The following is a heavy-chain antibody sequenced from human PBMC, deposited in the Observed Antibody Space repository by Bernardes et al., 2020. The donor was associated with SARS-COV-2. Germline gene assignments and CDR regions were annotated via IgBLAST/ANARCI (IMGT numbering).Heavy chain of an antibody. CDR1: GFTFSNYW. J-gene: IGHJ4*02. Sequence: GGSLRLSCAASGFTFSNYWMTWFRQAPGKGLEWVANIKQDGTEKYYVDFVRGRFTISRDNAKQSLYLQMKSLTVEDTAMYYCAREGYRNFDFWGQGILVTVSS. CDR2: IKQDGTEK. V-gene: IGHV3-7*03. CDR3: AREGYRNFDF. D-gene: IGHD1-1*01.